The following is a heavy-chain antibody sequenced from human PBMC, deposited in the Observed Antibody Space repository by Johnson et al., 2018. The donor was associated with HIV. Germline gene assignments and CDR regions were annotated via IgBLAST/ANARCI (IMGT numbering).Heavy chain of an antibody. J-gene: IGHJ3*02. D-gene: IGHD4-17*01. CDR2: ISYDGSNK. CDR3: ARMTTTVSHHDGFDI. V-gene: IGHV3-30*03. Sequence: MLLVESGGGVVQPGRSLRLSCAASGFTFSSYDMHWVRQAPGKGLEWVALISYDGSNKYHADSVKGRFTISRDNSKNTLYLQMNSLRPEDTAAYYCARMTTTVSHHDGFDIWGQGTMVTVSS. CDR1: GFTFSSYD.